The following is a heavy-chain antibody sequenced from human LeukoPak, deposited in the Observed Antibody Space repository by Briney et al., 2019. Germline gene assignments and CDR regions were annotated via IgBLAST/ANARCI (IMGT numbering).Heavy chain of an antibody. V-gene: IGHV4-39*07. CDR2: IYYSGST. CDR3: ASHGTPNSYFDN. Sequence: SETLSLTCTVSGGSISSSSYYWGWIRQPPGKGLEWIGSIYYSGSTNYNPSLKSRVTISIDTSKNQFSLKLSSVTAADTAVYYCASHGTPNSYFDNWGQGILVTVSS. J-gene: IGHJ4*02. CDR1: GGSISSSSYY. D-gene: IGHD4-23*01.